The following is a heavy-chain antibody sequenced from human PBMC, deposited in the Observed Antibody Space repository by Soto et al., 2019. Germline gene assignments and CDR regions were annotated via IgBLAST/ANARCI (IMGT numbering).Heavy chain of an antibody. CDR3: ARDSSSWYSGWFDP. J-gene: IGHJ5*02. CDR2: INPNSGGT. V-gene: IGHV1-2*02. CDR1: GYTFTGYY. D-gene: IGHD6-13*01. Sequence: ASVKVSCKASGYTFTGYYMHWVRQAPGQGLEWMGWINPNSGGTNYAQKFQGRVTMTRDTSISTAYMELSRLRSDDTAVYYCARDSSSWYSGWFDPWGQVPLFTVSS.